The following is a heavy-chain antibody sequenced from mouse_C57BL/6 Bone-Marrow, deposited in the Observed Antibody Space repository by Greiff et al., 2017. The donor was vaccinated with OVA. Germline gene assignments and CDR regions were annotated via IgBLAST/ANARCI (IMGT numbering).Heavy chain of an antibody. CDR2: ISSGGSYT. CDR1: GFTFSSYG. V-gene: IGHV5-6*01. Sequence: EVNVVESGGDLVKPGGSLKLSCAASGFTFSSYGMSWVRQTPDKRLEWVATISSGGSYTYYPDSVKGRFTISRDNAKNTLYLQMSSLKSEDTAMYYCARLNGWYYFDYWGQGTTLTVSS. D-gene: IGHD2-2*01. J-gene: IGHJ2*01. CDR3: ARLNGWYYFDY.